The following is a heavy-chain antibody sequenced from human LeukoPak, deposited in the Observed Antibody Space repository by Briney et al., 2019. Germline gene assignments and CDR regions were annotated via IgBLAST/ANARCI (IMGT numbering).Heavy chain of an antibody. Sequence: GGSLRLSCAASGLTFSNYGTHWVRQAPGKGLEWVAFIRYGGRNKYYADSVKGRFTISRGNSKNTLYLQMNSLNSLRAEDTAVYYCAKANDYGDYGGFDSWGQGTLVTVSS. CDR3: AKANDYGDYGGFDS. CDR1: GLTFSNYG. V-gene: IGHV3-30*02. CDR2: IRYGGRNK. D-gene: IGHD4-17*01. J-gene: IGHJ4*02.